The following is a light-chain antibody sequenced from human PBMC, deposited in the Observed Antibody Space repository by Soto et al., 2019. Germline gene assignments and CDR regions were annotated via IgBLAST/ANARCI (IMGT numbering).Light chain of an antibody. J-gene: IGKJ2*01. V-gene: IGKV1-9*01. CDR3: QQSYSTPPDT. CDR1: QGISSY. Sequence: DIQLTQSPSFLSASVGDRVTITCRASQGISSYLAWYQQKPGKAPKLLIYAASTLQSGVPSRFSGSGSGTEFTLTISSLQPEDFATYYCQQSYSTPPDTFGQGTKLEIK. CDR2: AAS.